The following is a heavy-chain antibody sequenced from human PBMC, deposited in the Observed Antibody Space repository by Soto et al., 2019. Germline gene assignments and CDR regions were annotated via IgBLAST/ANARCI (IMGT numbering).Heavy chain of an antibody. Sequence: QVQLVQSGAEVKKPGSSVKVSCKASGGTFSSYTISWVRQAPGQGLEWMGRIIPILGITNYAQKFQGRVTISANKSTSTGYMALSSLRSEDTAVYYCARGFGGYSGYDSWGQGPLVTVSS. CDR2: IIPILGIT. J-gene: IGHJ5*02. V-gene: IGHV1-69*02. CDR3: ARGFGGYSGYDS. D-gene: IGHD5-12*01. CDR1: GGTFSSYT.